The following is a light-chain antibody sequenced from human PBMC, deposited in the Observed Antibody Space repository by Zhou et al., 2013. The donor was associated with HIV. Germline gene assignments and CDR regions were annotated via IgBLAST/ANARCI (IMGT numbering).Light chain of an antibody. CDR3: QQSHSSPYT. CDR1: QSISTY. J-gene: IGKJ2*01. Sequence: DIQLTQSPSSLSASVGERVTLTCRASQSISTYLSWYQHKPGTSPKLLIYAASSLQSGVPSRFSGSGSGTDFILTISSLQPEDFAIYYCQQSHSSPYTFGLGTRL. V-gene: IGKV1-39*01. CDR2: AAS.